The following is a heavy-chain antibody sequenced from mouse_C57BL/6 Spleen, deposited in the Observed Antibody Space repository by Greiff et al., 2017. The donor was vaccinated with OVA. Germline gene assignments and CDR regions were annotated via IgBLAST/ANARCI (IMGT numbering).Heavy chain of an antibody. Sequence: QVQLQQPGAELVMPGASVKLSCKASGYTFTSYWMHWVKQRPGQGLEWIGEIDPSDSYTNYNQKFKGKSTLTVDKSSSTAYMQLSSLTSEDSAVYYCARYGTTTSMDYWGQGTSVTVSS. CDR2: IDPSDSYT. D-gene: IGHD1-1*01. CDR3: ARYGTTTSMDY. J-gene: IGHJ4*01. CDR1: GYTFTSYW. V-gene: IGHV1-69*01.